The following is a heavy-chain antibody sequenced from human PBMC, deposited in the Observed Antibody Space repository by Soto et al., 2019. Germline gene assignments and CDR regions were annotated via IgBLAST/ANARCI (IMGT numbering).Heavy chain of an antibody. J-gene: IGHJ6*02. CDR3: AKDQAVVITLHYYYYYGMDV. Sequence: PGGSLRLSCAASGFTFSSYAMSWVRQAPGKGLEWVSAISGSGGSTYYADSVKGRFTISRDNSKNTLYLQMNSLRAEDTAVYYCAKDQAVVITLHYYYYYGMDVWGQGTTVTVSS. CDR2: ISGSGGST. V-gene: IGHV3-23*01. CDR1: GFTFSSYA. D-gene: IGHD3-22*01.